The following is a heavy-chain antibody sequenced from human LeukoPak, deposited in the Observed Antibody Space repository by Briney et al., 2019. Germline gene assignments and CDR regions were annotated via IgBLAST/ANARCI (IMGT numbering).Heavy chain of an antibody. V-gene: IGHV3-48*01. CDR3: AKEGSVLRYFDWSPYYFDY. CDR2: ISSSSSTI. J-gene: IGHJ4*02. Sequence: GGSLRLSCAASGFTFDDYAMHGVRQAPGKGLEWVSYISSSSSTIYYADSVKGRFTISRDNAKNSLYLQMNSLRAEDTAVYYCAKEGSVLRYFDWSPYYFDYWGQGTLVTVSS. CDR1: GFTFDDYA. D-gene: IGHD3-9*01.